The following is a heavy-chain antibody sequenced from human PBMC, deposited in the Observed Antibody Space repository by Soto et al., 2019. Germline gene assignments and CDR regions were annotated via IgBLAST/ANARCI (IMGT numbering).Heavy chain of an antibody. CDR2: ISGSGGST. J-gene: IGHJ6*02. Sequence: PGGSLRLSXAASGFTFSSYAMSWVRQAPGKGLEWVSAISGSGGSTYYADSVKGRFTISRDNSKNTLYLQMNSLRAEDTAVYYCAQDNSGYEPHYYYYGMDVWGQGTTVTVSS. D-gene: IGHD5-12*01. CDR3: AQDNSGYEPHYYYYGMDV. V-gene: IGHV3-23*01. CDR1: GFTFSSYA.